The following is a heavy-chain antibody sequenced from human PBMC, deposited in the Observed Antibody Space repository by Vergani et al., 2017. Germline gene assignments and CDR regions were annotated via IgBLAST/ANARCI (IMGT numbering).Heavy chain of an antibody. J-gene: IGHJ6*03. CDR2: TYFMSKWYN. CDR1: GDRVSNKSAG. Sequence: QVQLQQSGPGLVKPSQTLSLTCAISGDRVSNKSAGWNWIRQSASRGLEWLGRTYFMSKWYNDYAASVKSRMTINSDTSKNLFSLQLQSVTPEDTAVYYCAREDISLTVEGASYMDIWGKGTTVTVSS. CDR3: AREDISLTVEGASYMDI. V-gene: IGHV6-1*01. D-gene: IGHD3-22*01.